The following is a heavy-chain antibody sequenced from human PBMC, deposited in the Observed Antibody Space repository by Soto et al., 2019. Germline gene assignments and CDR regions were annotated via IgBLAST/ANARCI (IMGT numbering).Heavy chain of an antibody. CDR1: GGTFSSYA. CDR3: ASSRDIVVVPSAARFDC. CDR2: IIPIFGTA. V-gene: IGHV1-69*13. D-gene: IGHD2-2*01. Sequence: ASVKVSCKASGGTFSSYAISWVRQAPGQGLEWMGGIIPIFGTANYAQKFQGRVTITADESTSTAYMELSSLRSEDTAVYYCASSRDIVVVPSAARFDCWGQGTLFT. J-gene: IGHJ4*02.